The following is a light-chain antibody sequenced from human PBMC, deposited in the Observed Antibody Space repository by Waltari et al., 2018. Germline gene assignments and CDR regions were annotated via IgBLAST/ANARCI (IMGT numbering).Light chain of an antibody. CDR2: RKT. CDR1: SCNIGAASD. J-gene: IGLJ2*01. CDR3: QSYDTSLRSSV. Sequence: QSVLTHPPSVSGAPGQRVTISCTGSSCNIGAASDVHWYQQIPGQAPKLLIYRKTNRPSGVPDRFSGSKSGTSASLAITGLQAEDEADYYCQSYDTSLRSSVFGGGTKLTVL. V-gene: IGLV1-40*01.